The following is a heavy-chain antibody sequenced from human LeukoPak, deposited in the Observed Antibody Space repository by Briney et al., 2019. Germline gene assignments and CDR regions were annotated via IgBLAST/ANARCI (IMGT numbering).Heavy chain of an antibody. CDR2: INSNSRYI. V-gene: IGHV3-21*01. CDR3: AKTTTTGWK. J-gene: IGHJ4*02. D-gene: IGHD6-19*01. CDR1: EFSFRTYT. Sequence: GGSLRLSCADSEFSFRTYTMNWVRQAPGKGLEWVSSINSNSRYIYYADSVKGRFTISRDNAKNSLYLQMNSLRAEDTAMYYCAKTTTTGWKWGQGTLVTVSP.